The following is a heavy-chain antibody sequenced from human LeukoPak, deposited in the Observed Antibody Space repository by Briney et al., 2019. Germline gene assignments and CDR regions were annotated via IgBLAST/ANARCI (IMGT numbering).Heavy chain of an antibody. CDR2: ISSSSSYI. V-gene: IGHV3-21*01. CDR1: GFTFSSYI. Sequence: GGSLRLSCAASGFTFSSYIMNWVRQAPGKGLEWVSSISSSSSYIYYADSVKGRFTISRGNAKNSLYLQMNSLRAEDTAVYYCARDRYYGDYPELVDYWGQGTLVTVSS. J-gene: IGHJ4*02. D-gene: IGHD4-17*01. CDR3: ARDRYYGDYPELVDY.